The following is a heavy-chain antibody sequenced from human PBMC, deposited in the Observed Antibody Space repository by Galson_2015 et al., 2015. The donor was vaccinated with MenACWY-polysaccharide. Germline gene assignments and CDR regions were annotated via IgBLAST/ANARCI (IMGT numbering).Heavy chain of an antibody. J-gene: IGHJ4*02. V-gene: IGHV3-7*01. Sequence: SLRLSCAASGFPFSNYWMSWVRQAPGWGLEWVANIKQDGSEKYCVDSVKGRFTISRDNAKNSLYLQMNSLRAEDTAVYYCARGGSRYYPASILDYWGRGTPVTVSS. CDR3: ARGGSRYYPASILDY. D-gene: IGHD3-10*01. CDR1: GFPFSNYW. CDR2: IKQDGSEK.